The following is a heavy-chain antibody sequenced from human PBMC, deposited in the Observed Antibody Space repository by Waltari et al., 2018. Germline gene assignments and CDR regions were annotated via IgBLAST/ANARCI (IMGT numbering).Heavy chain of an antibody. CDR3: ARVKDSSSVAFDY. Sequence: QVQLQESGPGLVKPSETLSLTCTVSGGSISSYYWGWIRQPAGKGLEWIGRIYSSGSTTYNPSLKSRVTMSVETSKNQFSLKLISVTAADTAVYYCARVKDSSSVAFDYWGQGTLVTVSS. CDR2: IYSSGST. D-gene: IGHD6-6*01. V-gene: IGHV4-4*07. CDR1: GGSISSYY. J-gene: IGHJ4*02.